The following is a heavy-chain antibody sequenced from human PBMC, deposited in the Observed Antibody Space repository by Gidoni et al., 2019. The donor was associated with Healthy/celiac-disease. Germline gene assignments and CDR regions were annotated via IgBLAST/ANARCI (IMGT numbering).Heavy chain of an antibody. CDR2: ISGSGGST. V-gene: IGHV3-23*01. J-gene: IGHJ4*02. CDR1: GFTFSSYA. D-gene: IGHD2-2*02. Sequence: EVQLLESGGGLVQPGGSLRLSCAASGFTFSSYAMSWVRQAPGKGLEWVSAISGSGGSTYYADSVKGRFTISRDNSKNTLYLQMNSLGAEDTAVYYCSSSYTPAAPFDYWGQGTLVTVSS. CDR3: SSSYTPAAPFDY.